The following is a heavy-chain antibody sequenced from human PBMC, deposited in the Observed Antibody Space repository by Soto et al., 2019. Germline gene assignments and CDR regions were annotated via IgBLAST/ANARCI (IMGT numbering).Heavy chain of an antibody. J-gene: IGHJ6*02. CDR2: IIPIYDTT. D-gene: IGHD2-2*01. CDR3: ARAQGSSTSLEIYYYYYYGMDV. Sequence: QVQLVQSGAEVKKPGSSVKVSCKASGGTFSSYAISWVRQAPGQGLEWMGGIIPIYDTTNYAQKFQGRVTITADESTSTANMELSSRRSEDTAVYYCARAQGSSTSLEIYYYYYYGMDVWGQGTTVTVSS. CDR1: GGTFSSYA. V-gene: IGHV1-69*01.